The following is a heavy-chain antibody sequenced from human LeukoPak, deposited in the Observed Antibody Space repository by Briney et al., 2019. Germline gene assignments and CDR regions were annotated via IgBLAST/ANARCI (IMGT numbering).Heavy chain of an antibody. CDR1: GFTFSNAR. CDR2: IKSKTDGGTT. D-gene: IGHD3-9*01. CDR3: TTPTGYDILTGYRQIDY. J-gene: IGHJ4*02. V-gene: IGHV3-15*01. Sequence: GGSLRLSCAASGFTFSNARMSWVRQAPGKGLEWVGRIKSKTDGGTTDYAAPVKGRFTISRDDSKNTLYLQMNSLKTEDTAVYYCTTPTGYDILTGYRQIDYWGQGTLVTVSS.